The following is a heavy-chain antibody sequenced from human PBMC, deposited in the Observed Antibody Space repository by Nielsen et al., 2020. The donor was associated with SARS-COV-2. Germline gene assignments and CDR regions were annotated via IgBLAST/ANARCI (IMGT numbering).Heavy chain of an antibody. D-gene: IGHD5-18*01. CDR2: IKPDGSEK. V-gene: IGHV3-7*01. J-gene: IGHJ4*02. CDR3: AREGGYTYGNRLDS. CDR1: GFTFSSLW. Sequence: GGSLRLSCAASGFTFSSLWMSWVRQVPGKGLEWVADIKPDGSEKFYVDSVKGRFTISRDNAKNSMSLQMNSLRVEDTAVYYCAREGGYTYGNRLDSWGQGTLVTVSS.